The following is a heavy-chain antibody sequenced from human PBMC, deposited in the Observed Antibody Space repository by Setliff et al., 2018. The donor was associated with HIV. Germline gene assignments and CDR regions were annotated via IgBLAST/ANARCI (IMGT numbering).Heavy chain of an antibody. J-gene: IGHJ2*01. Sequence: SETLSLTCTVSGGSIRSGDYYWSWIRQHPGKGLEWIGEINHIGGNTNHNPSLKSRVTISVDTSKKQFSLKLSSVTAADTAVYYCARDGVGVVGSYWYFDLWGRGTLVTVSS. D-gene: IGHD2-15*01. CDR3: ARDGVGVVGSYWYFDL. CDR1: GGSIRSGDYY. V-gene: IGHV4-31*03. CDR2: INHIGGNT.